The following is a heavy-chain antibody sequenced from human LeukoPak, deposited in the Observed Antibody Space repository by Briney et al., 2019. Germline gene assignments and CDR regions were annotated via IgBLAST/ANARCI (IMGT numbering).Heavy chain of an antibody. CDR3: VRGRLSTTPSHFDY. CDR2: INPNSGGT. J-gene: IGHJ4*02. CDR1: GYTSTGYY. D-gene: IGHD5/OR15-5a*01. Sequence: GASVKVSCKASGYTSTGYYMHWVRQAPGQGLEWMGWINPNSGGTNYAQKFQGRVTMTRDTSISTAYMELSRLRSDDTALYYCVRGRLSTTPSHFDYWGQGTLVTVTS. V-gene: IGHV1-2*02.